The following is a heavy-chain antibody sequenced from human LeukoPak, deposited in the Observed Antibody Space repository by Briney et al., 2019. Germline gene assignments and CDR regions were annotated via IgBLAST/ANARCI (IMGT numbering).Heavy chain of an antibody. D-gene: IGHD3-10*01. CDR3: AKNYGSGTYYNYFDS. Sequence: GGSLILSCAASGFTFTSYWMSWVRQAPGKGLEWVASIKQDGSEKYYVDSVKGRFTISRDNAKNSLYLQMNSLRAEDTAVFYCAKNYGSGTYYNYFDSWGQGTLVTVSS. CDR2: IKQDGSEK. CDR1: GFTFTSYW. J-gene: IGHJ4*02. V-gene: IGHV3-7*05.